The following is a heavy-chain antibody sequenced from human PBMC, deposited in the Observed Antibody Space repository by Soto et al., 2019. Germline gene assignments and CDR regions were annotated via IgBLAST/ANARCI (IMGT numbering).Heavy chain of an antibody. D-gene: IGHD6-6*01. J-gene: IGHJ4*02. Sequence: GGSLRLSCASSGFTVSNNHMNWVRQAPGKGLEWVSVIYSGGSTYYADSVKGRFIISRDNSKNTLYLQMNSLRAEDTAVYYCAGALSIAPRPWIDYWGQGTLVTVSS. V-gene: IGHV3-66*01. CDR3: AGALSIAPRPWIDY. CDR2: IYSGGST. CDR1: GFTVSNNH.